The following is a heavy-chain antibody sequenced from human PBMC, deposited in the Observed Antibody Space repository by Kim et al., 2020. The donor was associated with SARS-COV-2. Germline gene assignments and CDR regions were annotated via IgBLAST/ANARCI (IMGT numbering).Heavy chain of an antibody. V-gene: IGHV1-18*01. D-gene: IGHD3-9*01. Sequence: ASVKVSCKASGYTFTSYGISWVRQAPGQGLEWMGWISAYNGNTNYAQKLQGRVTMTTDTSTSTAYMELRSLRSDDTAVYYCARDQELRYFDRKYYYYGMDVWGQGTTVTVSS. CDR2: ISAYNGNT. CDR1: GYTFTSYG. J-gene: IGHJ6*02. CDR3: ARDQELRYFDRKYYYYGMDV.